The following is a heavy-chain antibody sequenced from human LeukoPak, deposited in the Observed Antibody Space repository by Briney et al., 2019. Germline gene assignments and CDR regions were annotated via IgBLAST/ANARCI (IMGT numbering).Heavy chain of an antibody. V-gene: IGHV3-30-3*01. D-gene: IGHD6-13*01. Sequence: PGGSLRLSCAASGFTFSSYAMHWVRQAPGKGLEWVAVISYDGSNKYYADSVKGRFTISRDNSKNTLYLQMNSLRAEDTAVYYCARVGDVAAAAFDIWGQGTMVTVSS. CDR3: ARVGDVAAAAFDI. CDR1: GFTFSSYA. CDR2: ISYDGSNK. J-gene: IGHJ3*02.